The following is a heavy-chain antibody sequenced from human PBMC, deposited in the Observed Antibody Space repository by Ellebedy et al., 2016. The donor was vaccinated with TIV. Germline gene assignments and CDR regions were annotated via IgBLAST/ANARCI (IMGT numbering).Heavy chain of an antibody. Sequence: MPSETLSLTCTVSGASISSHYWNWIRQPAGKGLEWIGRIYISGSTDYNSDYNPSLKSRVTLSLDTPKNQFSLKLSPVTAADTAVYYCAKESPAGGSQYFDYWGQGTLVTVSS. V-gene: IGHV4-4*07. CDR1: GASISSHY. J-gene: IGHJ4*02. CDR3: AKESPAGGSQYFDY. CDR2: IYISGST.